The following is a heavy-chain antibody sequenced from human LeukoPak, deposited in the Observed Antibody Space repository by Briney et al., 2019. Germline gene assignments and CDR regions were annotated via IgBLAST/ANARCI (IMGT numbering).Heavy chain of an antibody. CDR3: ARGDSSRWYYFDY. CDR2: INPNSGGT. J-gene: IGHJ4*02. Sequence: GASVKVSCKASGYTFTGYYMHWVRQPPRQGLEWMGWINPNSGGTNYAQKFQGRVTMTRDTSISTAYMELSRLRSDDTAVYYCARGDSSRWYYFDYWGQGTLVTVSS. CDR1: GYTFTGYY. D-gene: IGHD6-13*01. V-gene: IGHV1-2*02.